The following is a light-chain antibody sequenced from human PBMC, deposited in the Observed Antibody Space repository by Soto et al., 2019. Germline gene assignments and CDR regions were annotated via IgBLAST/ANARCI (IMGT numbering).Light chain of an antibody. V-gene: IGKV3-11*01. J-gene: IGKJ5*01. Sequence: EIVLTQSPATLSLSPGESATLFCRASQSVSNYLAWYQQKPGQAPRLLIYDASNRATGIPARFSGSGSGTDFTLTISSLEPEDFAVYSCQQRSSWPPITFGQGTRLEIK. CDR1: QSVSNY. CDR2: DAS. CDR3: QQRSSWPPIT.